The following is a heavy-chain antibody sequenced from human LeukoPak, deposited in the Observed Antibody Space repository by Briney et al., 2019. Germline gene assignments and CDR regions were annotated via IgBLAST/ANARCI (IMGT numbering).Heavy chain of an antibody. D-gene: IGHD3-22*01. Sequence: GGSLRLSCEASGFTFSNYDMIWVRQAPGKGLEWVSAISGSGGSTYYADSVKGRFTISRDNSKNTLYLQMNSLRVEDTAVYYCAKNPQYYYDSSGFFEYWGQGTLVTVSS. J-gene: IGHJ4*02. V-gene: IGHV3-23*01. CDR1: GFTFSNYD. CDR2: ISGSGGST. CDR3: AKNPQYYYDSSGFFEY.